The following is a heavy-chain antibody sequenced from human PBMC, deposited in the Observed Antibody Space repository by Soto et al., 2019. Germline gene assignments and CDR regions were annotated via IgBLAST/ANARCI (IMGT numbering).Heavy chain of an antibody. J-gene: IGHJ5*02. CDR2: IVVGSGNT. Sequence: QIQLVQFGPEVRKPGTPVKVSCKASGFTFSSCGIHWVRQARGQRLEWIGWIVVGSGNTNYAQKFQERVTITRDVTTNAAYMELTSRGSDDTAEYYCAADLTPTAPYNWFEPWGQGTLVTVSS. CDR3: AADLTPTAPYNWFEP. V-gene: IGHV1-58*02. D-gene: IGHD1-1*01. CDR1: GFTFSSCG.